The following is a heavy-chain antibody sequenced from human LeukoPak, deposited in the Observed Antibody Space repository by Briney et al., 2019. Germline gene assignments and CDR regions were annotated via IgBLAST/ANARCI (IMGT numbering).Heavy chain of an antibody. Sequence: SETLSLTCAVYGGSFSGYYWSWIRQPPGKGLEWIGEINHSGSTNYNPSLKSRVTISVDTSKNQFSLKLSSVTAADTAVYYCARQDSSGSTSHRGDYWGQGTLVTVSS. D-gene: IGHD6-19*01. CDR2: INHSGST. V-gene: IGHV4-34*01. CDR3: ARQDSSGSTSHRGDY. J-gene: IGHJ4*02. CDR1: GGSFSGYY.